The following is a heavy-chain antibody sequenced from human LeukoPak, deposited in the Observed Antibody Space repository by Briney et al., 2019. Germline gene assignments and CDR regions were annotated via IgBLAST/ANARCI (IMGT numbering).Heavy chain of an antibody. D-gene: IGHD3-9*01. CDR3: ARLALTGYYVVFDY. Sequence: GGSLRLSCAASGFTVSSNYMSWVRQAPGKGLEWVSVIYSGGSTYYADSVKGRFTISRDNSKNTLYLQMNSLRAEDTAVYYCARLALTGYYVVFDYWGQGTLVTVSS. V-gene: IGHV3-66*01. CDR2: IYSGGST. J-gene: IGHJ4*02. CDR1: GFTVSSNY.